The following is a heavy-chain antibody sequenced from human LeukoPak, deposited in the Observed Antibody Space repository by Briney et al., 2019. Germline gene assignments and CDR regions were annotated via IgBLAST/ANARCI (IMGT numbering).Heavy chain of an antibody. J-gene: IGHJ4*02. V-gene: IGHV5-51*01. Sequence: GESLKISCKASGYNFSTYWIAWVRQMPGKGLECMGIIYPDDSDTRYSTSFQGQVSISADKSITTAYLQWSSLKAPDTAMYYCARRPAGAAGLFFVYWGQGALVTVSS. D-gene: IGHD6-19*01. CDR1: GYNFSTYW. CDR2: IYPDDSDT. CDR3: ARRPAGAAGLFFVY.